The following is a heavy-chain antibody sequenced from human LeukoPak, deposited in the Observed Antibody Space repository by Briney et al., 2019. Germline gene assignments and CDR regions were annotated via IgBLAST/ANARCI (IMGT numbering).Heavy chain of an antibody. CDR3: ARGSAQIVVVPAATVGNWFDP. J-gene: IGHJ5*02. CDR1: GGTFSSYT. V-gene: IGHV1-69*02. Sequence: SVKVSCKASGGTFSSYTISWVRQAPGQGLEWMGRIIPILGIANYAQKFQGRVTITADKSTSTAYMELSCLRSEDTAVYYCARGSAQIVVVPAATVGNWFDPWGQGTLVTVSS. D-gene: IGHD2-2*01. CDR2: IIPILGIA.